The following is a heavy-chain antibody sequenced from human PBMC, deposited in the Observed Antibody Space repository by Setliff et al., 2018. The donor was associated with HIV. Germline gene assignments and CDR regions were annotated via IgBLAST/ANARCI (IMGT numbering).Heavy chain of an antibody. D-gene: IGHD1-26*01. J-gene: IGHJ6*02. Sequence: SVKVSCKASGDTFSSYAISWVRQAPGQGPEWMGGIIPVLGLSYYAQNFQGRVTITADESTSTAYMELSSLRSEDTAVYYCASYSGSWYVRYGMDVWGQGTTVTVSS. CDR3: ASYSGSWYVRYGMDV. CDR1: GDTFSSYA. V-gene: IGHV1-69*10. CDR2: IIPVLGLS.